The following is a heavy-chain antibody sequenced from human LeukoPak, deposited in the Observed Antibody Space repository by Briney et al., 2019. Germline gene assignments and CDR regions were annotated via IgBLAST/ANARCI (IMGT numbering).Heavy chain of an antibody. CDR1: GGSITSYY. CDR2: IYYSGST. Sequence: PSETLSLTCTVSGGSITSYYWSWIRQPPGKGLEWIGYIYYSGSTSYNPSLKSRVTISVDTSKNQFSLRLSSATAADTAVYYCASIPTYYDILSGYSGYNWFDPWGQGTLVTVSS. J-gene: IGHJ5*02. V-gene: IGHV4-59*01. D-gene: IGHD3-9*01. CDR3: ASIPTYYDILSGYSGYNWFDP.